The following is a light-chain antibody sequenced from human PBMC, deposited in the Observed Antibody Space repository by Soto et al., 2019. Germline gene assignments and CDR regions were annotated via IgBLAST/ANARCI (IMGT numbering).Light chain of an antibody. CDR3: AAWDDSLKAFV. CDR2: SNS. Sequence: QSVLTQPPSASGTPGQRVTISCSGSRSNIGSNSVSWYQQLPGTPPKLLIYSNSQRPSGVPDRFSGSKSGTSASLAISGLHSDDEADHYCAAWDDSLKAFVFXTGTKVTVL. CDR1: RSNIGSNS. V-gene: IGLV1-44*01. J-gene: IGLJ1*01.